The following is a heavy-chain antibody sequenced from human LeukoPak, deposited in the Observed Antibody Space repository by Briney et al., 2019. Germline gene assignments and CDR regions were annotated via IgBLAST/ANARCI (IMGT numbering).Heavy chain of an antibody. CDR1: GFNFDTYW. CDR3: AKALGDQLLLIGALYFDY. CDR2: INSHGSST. V-gene: IGHV3-74*01. D-gene: IGHD2-2*01. Sequence: GGSLRLSCAASGFNFDTYWMHWVRQAPGKGLVWVSRINSHGSSTNYADSVKGRFTISRDNSKNTLYLQMNSLRAEDTAVYYCAKALGDQLLLIGALYFDYWGQGTLVTVSS. J-gene: IGHJ4*02.